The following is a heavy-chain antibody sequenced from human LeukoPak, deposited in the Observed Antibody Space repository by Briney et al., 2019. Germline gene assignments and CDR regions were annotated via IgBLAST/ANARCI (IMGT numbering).Heavy chain of an antibody. V-gene: IGHV1-69*04. CDR2: IIPILGIA. CDR1: GGTFSSYA. CDR3: ARVLCDYGGWYFDY. J-gene: IGHJ4*02. Sequence: ASVKVSCKASGGTFSSYAISWVRQAPGQGLEWMGRIIPILGIANYAQKFQGRVTITADKSTSTAYMELSSLRSEDTAVYYCARVLCDYGGWYFDYWGQGTLVTVSS. D-gene: IGHD5/OR15-5a*01.